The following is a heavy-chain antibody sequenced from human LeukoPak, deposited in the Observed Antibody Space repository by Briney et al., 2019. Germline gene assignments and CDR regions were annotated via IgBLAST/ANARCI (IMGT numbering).Heavy chain of an antibody. D-gene: IGHD2-15*01. CDR1: GFTVSSNY. CDR2: IYSGGST. CDR3: ARDPSLPYCSGGSCYSHYYYYGMDV. V-gene: IGHV3-53*01. J-gene: IGHJ6*02. Sequence: GGSLRLSRAASGFTVSSNYMSWVRQAPGKGLEWVSVIYSGGSTYYADSVKGRFTISRDNSKNTLYLQMNSLRAEDTAVYYCARDPSLPYCSGGSCYSHYYYYGMDVWGQGTTVTVSS.